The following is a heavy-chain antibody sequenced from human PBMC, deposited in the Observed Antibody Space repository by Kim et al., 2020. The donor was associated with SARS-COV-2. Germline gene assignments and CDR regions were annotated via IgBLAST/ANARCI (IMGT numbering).Heavy chain of an antibody. V-gene: IGHV3-23*01. J-gene: IGHJ4*02. CDR3: AKDELDIVVVVAATPFFDY. CDR1: GFTFSSYA. Sequence: GGSLRLSCAASGFTFSSYAMSWVRQAPGKGLEWVSAISGSGGSTYYADSVKGRFTISRDNSKNTLYLQMNSLRAEDTAVYYCAKDELDIVVVVAATPFFDYWGQGTLVTVSS. CDR2: ISGSGGST. D-gene: IGHD2-15*01.